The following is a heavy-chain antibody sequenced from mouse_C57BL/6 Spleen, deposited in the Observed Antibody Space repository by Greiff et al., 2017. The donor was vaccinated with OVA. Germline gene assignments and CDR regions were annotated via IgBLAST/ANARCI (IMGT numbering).Heavy chain of an antibody. D-gene: IGHD2-4*01. Sequence: QVQLQQPGAELVKPGASVKMSCKASGYTFTSYWITWVKQRPGQGLEWIGAIYPGSGSTNYNEKFKSKATLTVDTSSSTAYMQLSSLTSEGSAVYYGAREGAYDYDRGPFDYWGQGTTLTVSS. CDR3: AREGAYDYDRGPFDY. CDR1: GYTFTSYW. V-gene: IGHV1-55*01. J-gene: IGHJ2*01. CDR2: IYPGSGST.